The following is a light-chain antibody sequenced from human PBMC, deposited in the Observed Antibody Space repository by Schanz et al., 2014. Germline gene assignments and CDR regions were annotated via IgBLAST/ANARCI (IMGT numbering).Light chain of an antibody. Sequence: QSALTQPPSASGSPGQSVTISCTGTSSDIGAYDHVSWYQQHPGKAPKLMIYEVSKRPSGVPDRFSGSKSGNTASLTVSGLQAEDEADYYCSSYAGSNILYVFGTGTKLTVL. J-gene: IGLJ1*01. V-gene: IGLV2-8*01. CDR3: SSYAGSNILYV. CDR2: EVS. CDR1: SSDIGAYDH.